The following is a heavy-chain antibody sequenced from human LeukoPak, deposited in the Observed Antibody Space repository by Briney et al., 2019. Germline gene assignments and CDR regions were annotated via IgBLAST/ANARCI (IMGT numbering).Heavy chain of an antibody. J-gene: IGHJ6*03. CDR2: IRSKAYGGTT. CDR1: GFTFGDYA. CDR3: TRAVAKYYYGSGSYYGYYHYMDV. D-gene: IGHD3-10*01. Sequence: PGGSLRLSCTASGFTFGDYAMSWVRQAPGKGLEWVGFIRSKAYGGTTEYAASVKGRFTISRDDSKSIAYLQMNSLKTEDTAVYYCTRAVAKYYYGSGSYYGYYHYMDVWGKGTTVTISS. V-gene: IGHV3-49*04.